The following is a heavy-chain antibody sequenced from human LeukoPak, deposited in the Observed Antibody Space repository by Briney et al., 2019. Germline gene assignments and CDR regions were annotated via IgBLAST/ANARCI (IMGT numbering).Heavy chain of an antibody. CDR1: GYTFTSYY. Sequence: ASVKVSCKASGYTFTSYYMHWVRQAPGQGLEWMGIINPSGGSTSYAQKFQGRVTMTRDMSTSTVYMEMSSLKSEDTAVYYCARGAHSGSFSSWFHPWGQETLVTVAS. D-gene: IGHD3-10*01. CDR2: INPSGGST. J-gene: IGHJ5*02. V-gene: IGHV1-46*01. CDR3: ARGAHSGSFSSWFHP.